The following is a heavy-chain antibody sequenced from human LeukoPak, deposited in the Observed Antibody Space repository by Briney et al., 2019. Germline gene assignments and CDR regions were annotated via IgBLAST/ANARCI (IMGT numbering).Heavy chain of an antibody. CDR1: GGSISSYY. D-gene: IGHD2-15*01. CDR2: IYYSGST. Sequence: SETLSLTCTVSGGSISSYYWSWIRQPPGKGLEWIGYIYYSGSTNYNPSLKSRVTISVDTSKNQFSLKLSSVTAADTAVYYCARGTYSGMSDFDYWGQGTLVTVSS. V-gene: IGHV4-59*01. J-gene: IGHJ4*02. CDR3: ARGTYSGMSDFDY.